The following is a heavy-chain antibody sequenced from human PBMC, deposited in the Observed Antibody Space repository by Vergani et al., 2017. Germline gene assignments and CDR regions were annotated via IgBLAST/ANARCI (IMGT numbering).Heavy chain of an antibody. Sequence: QVQLVQSGAEVKKPGSSVKVSCKASGGTFSSYAISWVRQAPGQGLEWMGGIIPIFGTANYAQKFQGRVTITADESTSTAYMELSSLRSEDTAVYYCARSSNLPYSSPWVYYYYMDVWGKGTTVTVSS. D-gene: IGHD6-6*01. CDR1: GGTFSSYA. CDR3: ARSSNLPYSSPWVYYYYMDV. CDR2: IIPIFGTA. J-gene: IGHJ6*03. V-gene: IGHV1-69*01.